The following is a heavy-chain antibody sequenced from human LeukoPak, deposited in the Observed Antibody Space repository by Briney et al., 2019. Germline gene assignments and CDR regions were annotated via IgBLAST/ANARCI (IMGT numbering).Heavy chain of an antibody. CDR3: ARERPLTEFDYHYYMDV. V-gene: IGHV4-59*01. CDR2: IYYSGST. J-gene: IGHJ6*03. D-gene: IGHD4/OR15-4a*01. CDR1: GGSISSYY. Sequence: SETLSLTCTVSGGSISSYYWSWIRQPPGKGLEWIGYIYYSGSTNYNPSLKSRVTISVDTSKNQFSLKLSSVTAADTAVYYCARERPLTEFDYHYYMDVWAKGPRSPSP.